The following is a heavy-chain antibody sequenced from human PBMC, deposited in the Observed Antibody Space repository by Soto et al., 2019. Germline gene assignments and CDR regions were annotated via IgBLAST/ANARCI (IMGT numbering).Heavy chain of an antibody. CDR2: SIPIFGTA. D-gene: IGHD5-12*01. CDR3: ARGNHRWLQLWYFDL. J-gene: IGHJ2*01. Sequence: QVQLVQSGAEVKKPGSSVTVSCKASGGTFSSYTISWVRQAPGQGLEWRGGSIPIFGTANYAQKFQGRVTITADESTSTAYMELSSLRSEDTAVYYCARGNHRWLQLWYFDLGGRGTRVTVAS. V-gene: IGHV1-69*12. CDR1: GGTFSSYT.